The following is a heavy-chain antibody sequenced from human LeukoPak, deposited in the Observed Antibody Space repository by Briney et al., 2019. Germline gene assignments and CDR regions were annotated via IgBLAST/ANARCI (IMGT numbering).Heavy chain of an antibody. D-gene: IGHD3-22*01. J-gene: IGHJ1*01. V-gene: IGHV1-2*02. CDR2: INPNSGGT. Sequence: GASVKVSCKASGYTFTGYYMHWVRQAPGQGLEWMGWINPNSGGTNYAQKFQGRVTMTRDTSISTAYMELSRLRSDDTAVYYCAREGKYYYGSSGYYYPYFQHWGQGTLVTVSS. CDR1: GYTFTGYY. CDR3: AREGKYYYGSSGYYYPYFQH.